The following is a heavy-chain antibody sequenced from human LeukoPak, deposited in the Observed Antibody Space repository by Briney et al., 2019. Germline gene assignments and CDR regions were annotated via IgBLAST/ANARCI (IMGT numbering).Heavy chain of an antibody. V-gene: IGHV4-39*07. CDR2: IYYSGST. D-gene: IGHD2-8*01. CDR1: GGSVSRSPYY. Sequence: SETLSLTCTVSGGSVSRSPYYWGWIRQPPGKGLEWIGNIYYSGSTYYNPSLKSRVTISVDTSKNQFSLKVTSVTAADTAVYYCANKGELYCTNGVCYLRDYWGQGTLVTVSS. CDR3: ANKGELYCTNGVCYLRDY. J-gene: IGHJ4*02.